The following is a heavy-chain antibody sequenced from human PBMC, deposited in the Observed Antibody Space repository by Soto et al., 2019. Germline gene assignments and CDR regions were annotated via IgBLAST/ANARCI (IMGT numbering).Heavy chain of an antibody. D-gene: IGHD3-3*01. CDR2: IYYSGST. Sequence: TLCLTCTVSGGSISSGGYYWSWIRQHPGKGLEWIGYIYYSGSTYYNPSLKSRVTISVDTSKNQFSLKLSSVTAADTAVYYCARARTHYDFWSGYQEPLNWFDPWGQGTLVTVSS. V-gene: IGHV4-31*03. CDR3: ARARTHYDFWSGYQEPLNWFDP. CDR1: GGSISSGGYY. J-gene: IGHJ5*02.